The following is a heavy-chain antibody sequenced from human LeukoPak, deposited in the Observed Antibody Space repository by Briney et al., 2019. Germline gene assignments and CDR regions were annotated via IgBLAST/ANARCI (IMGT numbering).Heavy chain of an antibody. Sequence: PGGSLRLSCAASGFTFSDYYMSWIRQAPGKGLEWVSYISSSGSTIYYADSVKGRFTISRDNAKNSLYLQMNSVRAEDTAVYYCARVNCGGDCYSHRFWFDPWGQGTLVTVSS. CDR3: ARVNCGGDCYSHRFWFDP. V-gene: IGHV3-11*01. CDR1: GFTFSDYY. J-gene: IGHJ5*02. D-gene: IGHD2-21*02. CDR2: ISSSGSTI.